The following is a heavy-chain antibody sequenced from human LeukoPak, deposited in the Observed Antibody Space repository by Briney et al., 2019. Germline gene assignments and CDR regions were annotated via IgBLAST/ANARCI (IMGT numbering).Heavy chain of an antibody. J-gene: IGHJ5*02. V-gene: IGHV3-30*18. CDR1: GRTLGNYA. CDR2: ISSDGNDI. D-gene: IGHD3-3*01. Sequence: GGSLRLSCTASGRTLGNYARHWVRQAPGKGLEWVAAISSDGNDIHYAGSVEGRFTISRDRLKNTVYLQMNSLRGDDTAVYYCANGRYRFLEWQNWFDPWGQGTLVTVSS. CDR3: ANGRYRFLEWQNWFDP.